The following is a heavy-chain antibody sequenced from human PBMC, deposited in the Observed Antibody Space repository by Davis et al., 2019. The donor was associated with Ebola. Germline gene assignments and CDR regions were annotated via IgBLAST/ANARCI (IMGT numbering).Heavy chain of an antibody. CDR1: GGTFSSYA. J-gene: IGHJ2*01. CDR3: ARTNGDYWYFDL. Sequence: SVKVSCKASGGTFSSYAVSWVRQAPGQGLEWMGGIIPIFGTANYAQKFQSRLTITADESTSTAYMELRSLRSEDTAVYYCARTNGDYWYFDLWGRGTLVTVSS. V-gene: IGHV1-69*13. CDR2: IIPIFGTA. D-gene: IGHD4-17*01.